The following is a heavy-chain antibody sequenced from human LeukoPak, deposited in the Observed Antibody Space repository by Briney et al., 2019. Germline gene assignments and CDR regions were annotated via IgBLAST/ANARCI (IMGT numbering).Heavy chain of an antibody. CDR3: ARGLITIFGVVTRAFDI. Sequence: GASVKVSCKASGYTFTSYDINWVRQATGQGLEWMGWMNPNSGNTGYAQKFQGRVTITRNTSISTAYMELSSLRSEDTAVYYCARGLITIFGVVTRAFDIWGQGTMVTVSS. V-gene: IGHV1-8*03. D-gene: IGHD3-3*01. CDR2: MNPNSGNT. J-gene: IGHJ3*02. CDR1: GYTFTSYD.